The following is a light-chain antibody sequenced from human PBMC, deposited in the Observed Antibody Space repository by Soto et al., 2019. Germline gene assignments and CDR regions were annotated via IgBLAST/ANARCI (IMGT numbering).Light chain of an antibody. Sequence: ETVLTQSPATLSLSPGERATLSCRASQSVSSNLGWYQQKPGQAPRLLIYDASNRATGIPARFSGSGSGTDFTLTISSLEPADFAVYYCQQRSNWPLTFGGGTKVEIK. CDR1: QSVSSN. V-gene: IGKV3-11*01. CDR2: DAS. CDR3: QQRSNWPLT. J-gene: IGKJ4*01.